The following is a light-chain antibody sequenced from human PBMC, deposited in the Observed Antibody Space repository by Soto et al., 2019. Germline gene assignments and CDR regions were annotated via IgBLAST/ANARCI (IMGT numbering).Light chain of an antibody. V-gene: IGLV2-14*03. CDR1: SSDVGRYNY. CDR2: DVS. J-gene: IGLJ1*01. Sequence: QSALTQPASVSGSPGQSITISCTGTSSDVGRYNYVSWYQQYPGKAPKLMLYDVSKRPSGVADRFAGSKSGNTASLTISGLQPEYEADYYCSSYRSSSTYVFGTGTKLTVL. CDR3: SSYRSSSTYV.